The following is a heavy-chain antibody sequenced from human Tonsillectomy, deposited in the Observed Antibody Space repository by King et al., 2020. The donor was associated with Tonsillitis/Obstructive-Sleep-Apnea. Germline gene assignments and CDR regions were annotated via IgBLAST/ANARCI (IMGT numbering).Heavy chain of an antibody. Sequence: QLVESGGGLVKPVGSLRLSCAASVFTFSSYSMNWVRQAPGKGLECVSSISSRSSYIYYADSGKGRFTISRDNAKNSLYLQMNSLRAEDTAVYYCARDGTGDYDFWSGYRSHNWFDPWGQGTLVTVSS. CDR3: ARDGTGDYDFWSGYRSHNWFDP. D-gene: IGHD3-3*01. V-gene: IGHV3-21*01. CDR2: ISSRSSYI. J-gene: IGHJ5*02. CDR1: VFTFSSYS.